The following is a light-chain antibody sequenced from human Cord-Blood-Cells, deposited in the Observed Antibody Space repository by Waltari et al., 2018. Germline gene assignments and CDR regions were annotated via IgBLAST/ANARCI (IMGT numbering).Light chain of an antibody. CDR2: WAA. J-gene: IGKJ2*01. CDR1: QSVLYSSNNKNY. CDR3: QQYYSTPYT. Sequence: DIVMTQSPDSLAVSLGERATINCKSSQSVLYSSNNKNYLAWYQQKPGQPPKLLLYWAATRESGVPDRFGGSGSGTDFTLTINSLQAEDVAVYYCQQYYSTPYTFGQGTKLEIK. V-gene: IGKV4-1*01.